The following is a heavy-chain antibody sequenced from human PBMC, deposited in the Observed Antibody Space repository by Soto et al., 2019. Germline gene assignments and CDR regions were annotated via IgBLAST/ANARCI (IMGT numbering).Heavy chain of an antibody. CDR3: ARMGRYCSGGSCYLNWFDP. CDR2: ISSSGSTI. CDR1: VFTFSSYE. D-gene: IGHD2-15*01. V-gene: IGHV3-48*03. J-gene: IGHJ5*02. Sequence: GGSLRLSCAASVFTFSSYEMNWVRQAPGKGLEWVSYISSSGSTIYYADSVKGRFTISRDNAKNSLYLQMNSLRAEDTAVYYCARMGRYCSGGSCYLNWFDPWGQGTLVTVSS.